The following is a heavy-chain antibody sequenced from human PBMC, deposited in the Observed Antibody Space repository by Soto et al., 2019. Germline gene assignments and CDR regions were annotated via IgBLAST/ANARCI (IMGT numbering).Heavy chain of an antibody. J-gene: IGHJ4*02. CDR2: ISGSGGST. CDR1: GFTFSSYA. CDR3: AKRAWGYFYFDY. D-gene: IGHD1-26*01. V-gene: IGHV3-23*01. Sequence: EVQLLESGGGLVQPGGSLRLSCAASGFTFSSYAMSWVRQAPGKGLEWVSVISGSGGSTYYADSVKGRFTISRDNSKNTLYLQMNSLRAEDTTVYYCAKRAWGYFYFDYWGQGTLVTVSS.